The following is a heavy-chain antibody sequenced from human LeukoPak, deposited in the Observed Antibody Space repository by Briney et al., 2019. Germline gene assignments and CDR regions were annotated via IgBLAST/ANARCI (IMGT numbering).Heavy chain of an antibody. CDR3: ARDSGSSWYGGDY. D-gene: IGHD6-13*01. CDR1: GFTFSSYG. V-gene: IGHV3-66*01. J-gene: IGHJ4*02. CDR2: IYSGGST. Sequence: PGGSLRLSCAASGFTFSSYGMSWVRQAPGKGLEWVSVIYSGGSTYYADSVKGRFTISRDNSKNTLYLQMNSLRAEDTAVYYCARDSGSSWYGGDYWGQGTLVTVSS.